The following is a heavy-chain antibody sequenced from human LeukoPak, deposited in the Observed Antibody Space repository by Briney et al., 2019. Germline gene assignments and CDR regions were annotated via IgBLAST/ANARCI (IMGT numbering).Heavy chain of an antibody. V-gene: IGHV4-59*01. J-gene: IGHJ6*02. Sequence: SETLSLTCTVSGGSISSYYWSWIRQPPGKGLEWIGYIYYSGSTNYNPSLKSRVTISVDTSKNQFSLKLSSVTAADTAVYYCARGGSYYLSSSQYYYGMDVWGQGTTVTVSS. CDR2: IYYSGST. CDR3: ARGGSYYLSSSQYYYGMDV. CDR1: GGSISSYY. D-gene: IGHD1-26*01.